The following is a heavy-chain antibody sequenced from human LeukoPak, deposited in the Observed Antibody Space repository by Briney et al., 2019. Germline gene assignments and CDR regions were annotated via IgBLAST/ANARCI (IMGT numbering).Heavy chain of an antibody. CDR2: FDPEDGET. V-gene: IGHV1-24*01. J-gene: IGHJ5*02. D-gene: IGHD4-17*01. CDR3: ATDRQLRGLPEAGFDP. CDR1: GYTLTELS. Sequence: GASVKLSCKVSGYTLTELSMHWVRQAPGKGLEWMGGFDPEDGETIYAQKFQGRVTMTEDTSTDTAYMELSSLRSEDTAVYYCATDRQLRGLPEAGFDPWGQGTLVTVSS.